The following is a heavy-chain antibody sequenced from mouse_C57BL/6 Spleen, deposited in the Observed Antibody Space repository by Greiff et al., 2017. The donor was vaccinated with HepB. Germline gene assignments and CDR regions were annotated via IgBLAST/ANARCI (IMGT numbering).Heavy chain of an antibody. J-gene: IGHJ4*01. D-gene: IGHD1-2*01. CDR1: GFTFSDYG. CDR3: ARPHYRGYAMDY. Sequence: DVMLVESGGGLVKPGGSLKLSCAASGFTFSDYGMHWVRQAPEKGLEWVAYISSGSSTIYYADTVKGRFTISRDNAKNTLFLQMTSLRSEDTAMYYCARPHYRGYAMDYWGQGTSVTVSS. CDR2: ISSGSSTI. V-gene: IGHV5-17*01.